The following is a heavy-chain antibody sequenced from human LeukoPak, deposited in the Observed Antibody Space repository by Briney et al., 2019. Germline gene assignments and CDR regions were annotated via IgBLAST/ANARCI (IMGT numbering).Heavy chain of an antibody. CDR3: ARVLDDYGDHAGWFDP. CDR1: GFTFSSYW. Sequence: PGGSLRLSCAASGFTFSSYWMSWVRQAPGKGLEWVANIKQDGSEKYYVDSVKGRFTISRDNAKNSLYLQMNSLRAEDTAVYYCARVLDDYGDHAGWFDPWGQGTLVTVSS. V-gene: IGHV3-7*01. CDR2: IKQDGSEK. J-gene: IGHJ5*02. D-gene: IGHD4-17*01.